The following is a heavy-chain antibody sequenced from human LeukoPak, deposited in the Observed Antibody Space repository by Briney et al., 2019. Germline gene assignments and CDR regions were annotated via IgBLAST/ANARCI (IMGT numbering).Heavy chain of an antibody. CDR2: IWNDGNKK. Sequence: GGSLRLSCTASGFTFSSYGMHWVRQAPGKGLEWVAFIWNDGNKKFCADSVKGRFTISRDNSRNTLYLQMNSLRPEDTAVYYCAKPSLDIPMKVVLIPPAMDVWGQGTTVIVSS. CDR3: AKPSLDIPMKVVLIPPAMDV. CDR1: GFTFSSYG. D-gene: IGHD3-22*01. V-gene: IGHV3-30*02. J-gene: IGHJ6*02.